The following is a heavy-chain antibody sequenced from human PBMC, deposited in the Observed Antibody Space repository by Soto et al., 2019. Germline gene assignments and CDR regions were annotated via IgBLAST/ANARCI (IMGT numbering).Heavy chain of an antibody. CDR2: IIPIFGAP. CDR3: AGSPEWSYALNEAVIRTFGFY. CDR1: GDTFSKYA. Sequence: QVRLVQSGTEVKKPGSSVKVSCQASGDTFSKYAISCVRQAPGQWLEWMGGIIPIFGAPNHAQKFQGRVTITADESTTTVYMELTRLTSEDTAVYYCAGSPEWSYALNEAVIRTFGFYWGQGTLVTVSS. V-gene: IGHV1-69*01. D-gene: IGHD3-16*02. J-gene: IGHJ4*02.